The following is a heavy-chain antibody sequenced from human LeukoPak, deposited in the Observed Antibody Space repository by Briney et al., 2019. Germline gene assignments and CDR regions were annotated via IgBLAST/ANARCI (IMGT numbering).Heavy chain of an antibody. J-gene: IGHJ4*02. CDR3: ASWSIAVAGFDY. V-gene: IGHV3-23*01. CDR2: LSGSAGGT. Sequence: GGSLRLSCAASGFTFTSYAMSWVRQAPGKGLEWVSVLSGSAGGTYYADSVKGRFTISRDNSKNTLYLQMNSLRAEDTAVYYCASWSIAVAGFDYWGQGTLVTVSS. CDR1: GFTFTSYA. D-gene: IGHD6-19*01.